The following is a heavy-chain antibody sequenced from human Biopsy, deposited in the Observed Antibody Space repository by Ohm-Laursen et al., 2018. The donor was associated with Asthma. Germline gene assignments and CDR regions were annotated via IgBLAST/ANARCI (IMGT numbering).Heavy chain of an antibody. J-gene: IGHJ4*02. V-gene: IGHV3-30*18. CDR2: ISYDGNHK. CDR1: GFTFTDYY. Sequence: SLRLSCAASGFTFTDYYMHWVRQAPGKGLEWVAVISYDGNHKFYEDSVKGRFTTSRDNSKNTLYLQMNSLRTEDTAVYYCAKRRGYSGHDNDYWGQGTLVIVSS. D-gene: IGHD5-12*01. CDR3: AKRRGYSGHDNDY.